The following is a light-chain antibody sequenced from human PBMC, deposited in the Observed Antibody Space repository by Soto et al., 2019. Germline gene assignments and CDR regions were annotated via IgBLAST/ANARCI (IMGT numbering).Light chain of an antibody. CDR3: QQYGNSPIT. Sequence: EIVLTQSPGTLSLSPGERATLSCRASQSVSSNNLAWYQQRPGQAPRVVIYGASTRATGIPDRFSGSGSGTDFTLTISRLEPEDFAVYYCQQYGNSPITFGQGTRLEIK. CDR2: GAS. J-gene: IGKJ5*01. V-gene: IGKV3-20*01. CDR1: QSVSSNN.